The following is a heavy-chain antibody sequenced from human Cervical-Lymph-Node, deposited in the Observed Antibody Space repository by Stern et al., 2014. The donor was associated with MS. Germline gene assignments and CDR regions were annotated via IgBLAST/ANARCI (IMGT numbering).Heavy chain of an antibody. J-gene: IGHJ3*02. CDR3: ARGLLGSENAFDI. Sequence: MQLVESGAGVKQPGASVKVSCKASGYTFSSYGMSWVRQAPGQGLEWMGWIWSYEGNPYYAETVQGRFTMTTDTSTSTAYMEMRSLRSDDTAVYYCARGLLGSENAFDIWGQGTMVTVSS. CDR2: IWSYEGNP. V-gene: IGHV1-18*01. CDR1: GYTFSSYG. D-gene: IGHD2-15*01.